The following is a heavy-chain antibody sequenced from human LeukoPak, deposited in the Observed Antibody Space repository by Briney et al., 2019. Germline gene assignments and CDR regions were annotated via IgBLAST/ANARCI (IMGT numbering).Heavy chain of an antibody. V-gene: IGHV3-23*01. Sequence: GGSLRLSCAASGFTFSSYAMSWVRQAPGEGLEWVSAISGSGGSTYYADSVRGRFTISRDNPKNTLYLQMNSLRAEDTAAYYCAKDLEARDDILTGDFDYWGQGTLVTVSS. J-gene: IGHJ4*02. CDR1: GFTFSSYA. D-gene: IGHD3-9*01. CDR2: ISGSGGST. CDR3: AKDLEARDDILTGDFDY.